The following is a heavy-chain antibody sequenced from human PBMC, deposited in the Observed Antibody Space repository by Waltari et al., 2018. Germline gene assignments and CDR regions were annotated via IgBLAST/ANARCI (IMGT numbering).Heavy chain of an antibody. CDR3: ARDRGIGLYFDS. CDR2: IHRSGRS. V-gene: IGHV4-4*02. Sequence: QLQLQESGPGLVKPSGTLSLTCTVSGDSMNRHSWWSWVRQPPEKGLEWIGQIHRSGRSNYNPSLESRVTISLDTSNRQFSLKLTSTTAADTAVYYCARDRGIGLYFDSWGQGTLVTVSP. D-gene: IGHD1-26*01. CDR1: GDSMNRHSW. J-gene: IGHJ4*02.